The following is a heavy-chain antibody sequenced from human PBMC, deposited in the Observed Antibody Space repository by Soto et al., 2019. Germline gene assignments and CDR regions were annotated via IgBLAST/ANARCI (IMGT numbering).Heavy chain of an antibody. V-gene: IGHV4-30-4*01. J-gene: IGHJ4*02. D-gene: IGHD3-22*01. CDR3: TRDIRDYYDSSGYLDY. Sequence: LSLTCTVSGGSISSGDYYWSWIRQPPGKGLEWIGYIYYSGSTYYNPSLKSRVTISVDTSKNQFSLKLSSVTAADTAVYYCTRDIRDYYDSSGYLDYWGQGTLVTVSS. CDR1: GGSISSGDYY. CDR2: IYYSGST.